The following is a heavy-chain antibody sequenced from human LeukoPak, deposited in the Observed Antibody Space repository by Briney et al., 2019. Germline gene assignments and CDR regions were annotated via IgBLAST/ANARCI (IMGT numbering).Heavy chain of an antibody. CDR3: AAYDYGDFLFDY. V-gene: IGHV4-39*07. J-gene: IGHJ4*02. Sequence: SETLSLTCTVSGGSISSSSYYWGWIRQPPGKGLEWIGSIYYSGSPNYNPSLKSRVTISVDTSKNQFSLKLSSVTAADTAVYYCAAYDYGDFLFDYWGQGTLVTVSS. D-gene: IGHD4-17*01. CDR2: IYYSGSP. CDR1: GGSISSSSYY.